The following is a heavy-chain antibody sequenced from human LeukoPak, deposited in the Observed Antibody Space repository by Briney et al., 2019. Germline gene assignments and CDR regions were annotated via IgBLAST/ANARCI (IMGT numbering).Heavy chain of an antibody. D-gene: IGHD3-10*01. CDR1: GGSIRSSSYY. J-gene: IGHJ4*02. V-gene: IGHV4-39*01. Sequence: KTSETLSLTCTVSGGSIRSSSYYWGWIRQPPGKGLEWIGSMYYSGSTYYNPSLKSRVTISVDTSKNQFSLKLSSVTAADTAVYYCARGQGWFGELRGYFDYWGQGTLVTVSS. CDR2: MYYSGST. CDR3: ARGQGWFGELRGYFDY.